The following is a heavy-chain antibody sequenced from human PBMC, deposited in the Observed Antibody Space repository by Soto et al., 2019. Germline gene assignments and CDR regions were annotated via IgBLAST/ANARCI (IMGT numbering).Heavy chain of an antibody. J-gene: IGHJ4*02. D-gene: IGHD1-26*01. CDR1: GDSISSSSYY. CDR3: ASSGSYSAPLDY. V-gene: IGHV4-39*01. Sequence: QLQLQESGPGLVKTSETLSLTCTVSGDSISSSSYYWGWIRQPPAKGLEWIGSIYSSGSTFYNPSLKSRITISVDTSKNQFFLKLSSVTAADTAVYYCASSGSYSAPLDYWGQGTLVTVSS. CDR2: IYSSGST.